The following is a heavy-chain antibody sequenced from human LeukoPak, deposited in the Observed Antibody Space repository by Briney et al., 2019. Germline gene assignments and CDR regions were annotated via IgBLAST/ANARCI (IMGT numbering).Heavy chain of an antibody. CDR1: GYTFTSYG. CDR2: ISAYNGNT. J-gene: IGHJ4*02. D-gene: IGHD5-18*01. Sequence: ASVKVSCKASGYTFTSYGISWVRRAPGQGLEWMGWISAYNGNTNYAQKLQGRVTMTTDTSTSTAYMELRSLRSDDTAVYYCATEPLDVDTAMVTSYWGQGTLVTVSS. V-gene: IGHV1-18*01. CDR3: ATEPLDVDTAMVTSY.